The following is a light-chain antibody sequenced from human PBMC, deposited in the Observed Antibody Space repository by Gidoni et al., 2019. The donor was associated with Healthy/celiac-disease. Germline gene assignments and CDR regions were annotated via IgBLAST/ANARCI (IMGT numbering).Light chain of an antibody. CDR2: AAS. CDR1: QSISSY. CDR3: QQSYSTPYT. J-gene: IGKJ2*01. Sequence: DIQMTQSPSSLSASVGDRVTITCRASQSISSYLNWYQQKPGKAPKLLIYAASSLQSGVPSSFSGSVSGTDFTLTISSLQPEDFATYYCQQSYSTPYTFGQGTKLEIK. V-gene: IGKV1-39*01.